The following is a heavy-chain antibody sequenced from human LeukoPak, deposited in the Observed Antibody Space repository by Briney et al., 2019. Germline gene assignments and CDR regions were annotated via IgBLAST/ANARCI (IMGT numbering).Heavy chain of an antibody. Sequence: GGSLRLSCAASGFAFSAYEMNWVRQAPGKGLEWASYISSSASTIYYADSVKGRFTISRDNAKNSLYLQMNSLRAEDTAAYYCARVSGGAFDIWGQGTMVTVSS. D-gene: IGHD3-10*01. CDR2: ISSSASTI. CDR3: ARVSGGAFDI. CDR1: GFAFSAYE. J-gene: IGHJ3*02. V-gene: IGHV3-48*03.